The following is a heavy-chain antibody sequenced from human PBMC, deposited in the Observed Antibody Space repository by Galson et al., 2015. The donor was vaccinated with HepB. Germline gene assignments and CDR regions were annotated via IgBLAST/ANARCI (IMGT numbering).Heavy chain of an antibody. CDR3: ARVKRGEWYSFYYYGMDV. J-gene: IGHJ6*02. CDR2: VKEDGSEK. D-gene: IGHD3-10*01. V-gene: IGHV3-7*05. CDR1: EFILSMYW. Sequence: SLRLSCAASEFILSMYWMNWVRQAPGKGLEWVANVKEDGSEKNYVDSVKGRFTISRDTAKNSRYLQMNSLRAEDTAIYYCARVKRGEWYSFYYYGMDVWGQGTTVTVSS.